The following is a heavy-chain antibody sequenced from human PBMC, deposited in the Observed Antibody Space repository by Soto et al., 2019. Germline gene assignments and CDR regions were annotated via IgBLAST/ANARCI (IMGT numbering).Heavy chain of an antibody. J-gene: IGHJ6*01. V-gene: IGHV1-69*13. D-gene: IGHD1-1*01. CDR3: AGEGLVLAPSTGNSGYYYYAMDV. Sequence: SVKVSCKASGDTFSTYTITWVRQAPGQGLEWMGGIIPRSGTSNYAQKFQGRATITADESTSTAYMELSSLRSEGTAVSYCAGEGLVLAPSTGNSGYYYYAMDVWGEGTTVTVHS. CDR1: GDTFSTYT. CDR2: IIPRSGTS.